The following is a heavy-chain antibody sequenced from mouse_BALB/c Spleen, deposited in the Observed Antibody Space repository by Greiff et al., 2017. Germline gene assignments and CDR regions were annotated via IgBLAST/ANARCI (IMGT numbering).Heavy chain of an antibody. Sequence: VKLMESGGGLVQPGGSLRLSCATTGFTFTDYYMSWVRQPPGKALEWLGFIRNKANGYTTEYSASVKGRFTISRDNSQSILYLQMNTLRAEDSATYDCAREEDYYAMDYWGQGTSVTVSS. CDR2: IRNKANGYTT. J-gene: IGHJ4*01. V-gene: IGHV7-3*02. CDR1: GFTFTDYY. CDR3: AREEDYYAMDY.